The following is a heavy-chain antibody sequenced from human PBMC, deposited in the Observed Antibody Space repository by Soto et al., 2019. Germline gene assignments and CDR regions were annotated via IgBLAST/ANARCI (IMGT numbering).Heavy chain of an antibody. J-gene: IGHJ3*01. CDR1: GCTFTNSA. Sequence: QVQIVQSGPEVKRPGTSVRVSCKTSGCTFTNSAVQWVRQARGQRLEWIGWIIVASGRTNYAREVQERVTISRDTSTSTAYMELSGLRSEDTAVYYCVAELYSGGGCCSFDFWGQGTMVTVSS. CDR3: VAELYSGGGCCSFDF. D-gene: IGHD2-21*02. V-gene: IGHV1-58*01. CDR2: IIVASGRT.